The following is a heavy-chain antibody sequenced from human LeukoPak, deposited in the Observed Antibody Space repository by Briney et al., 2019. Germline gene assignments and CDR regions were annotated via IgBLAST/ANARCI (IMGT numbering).Heavy chain of an antibody. CDR3: ARYSSSSGGPSYYLDY. CDR1: GLTFSTSG. D-gene: IGHD6-6*01. CDR2: IGPTGSDR. J-gene: IGHJ4*02. V-gene: IGHV3-21*01. Sequence: PGGSLRLSCTASGLTFSTSGFNWVRQAPGKGLEWVASIGPTGSDRYHADSIKGRFTISRDNAKNTVYLQINNLRAQDTAVYFCARYSSSSGGPSYYLDYWGQGTLVTVSS.